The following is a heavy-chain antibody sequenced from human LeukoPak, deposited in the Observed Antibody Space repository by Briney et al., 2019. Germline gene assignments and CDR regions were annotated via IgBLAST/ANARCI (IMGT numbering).Heavy chain of an antibody. Sequence: SVKVSFKASGGTFSSYAISWVGQAPGQGLEGMGGVIPIFGTANYAQKFQGRVTITADKSTSTAYMELSSLRSEDTAVYYCARVVDTAMVHYFDYWGQGTLVTVSS. CDR2: VIPIFGTA. J-gene: IGHJ4*02. V-gene: IGHV1-69*06. CDR1: GGTFSSYA. CDR3: ARVVDTAMVHYFDY. D-gene: IGHD5-18*01.